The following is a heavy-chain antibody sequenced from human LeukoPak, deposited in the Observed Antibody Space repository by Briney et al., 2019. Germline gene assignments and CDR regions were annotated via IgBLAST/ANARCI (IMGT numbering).Heavy chain of an antibody. Sequence: SETLSLTCTVSGGSISIYYWSWIRQPPGKGLEWIGYIYYSEITNYNPSLKSRVTISLDTSKNQFSLRLSSVTAADTAVYYCARHYEGAPLIYGMDVWGQGTTVTVSS. CDR2: IYYSEIT. V-gene: IGHV4-59*08. CDR1: GGSISIYY. CDR3: ARHYEGAPLIYGMDV. D-gene: IGHD1-26*01. J-gene: IGHJ6*02.